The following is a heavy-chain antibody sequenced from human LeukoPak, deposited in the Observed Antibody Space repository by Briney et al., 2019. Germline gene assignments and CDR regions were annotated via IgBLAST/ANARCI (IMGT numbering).Heavy chain of an antibody. CDR3: ARHLSGITGYTYGRGIDY. J-gene: IGHJ4*02. CDR1: GFTFDDYG. V-gene: IGHV3-20*04. CDR2: ANWNGGKT. D-gene: IGHD5-18*01. Sequence: GGSLRLSCAASGFTFDDYGMSWVRQAPGKGLEWVSGANWNGGKTGYADSVKGRFTISRDNAKKSLYLQMNSLGAEDTAVYYCARHLSGITGYTYGRGIDYWGQGTLLTVSS.